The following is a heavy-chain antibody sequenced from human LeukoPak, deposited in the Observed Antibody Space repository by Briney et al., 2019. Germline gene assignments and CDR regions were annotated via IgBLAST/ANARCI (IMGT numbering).Heavy chain of an antibody. J-gene: IGHJ6*02. CDR3: AKGIPFRELSVGMDV. CDR1: GFTFSSYG. Sequence: GGSLRLSCAASGFTFSSYGMQWVRQAPGRGLEWVEAISYDGSNKYYADSVKGRFTISRDNSKNTLYLQMNTLRAEDTAVYYCAKGIPFRELSVGMDVWGQGTTVTVSS. CDR2: ISYDGSNK. V-gene: IGHV3-30*18. D-gene: IGHD3-10*01.